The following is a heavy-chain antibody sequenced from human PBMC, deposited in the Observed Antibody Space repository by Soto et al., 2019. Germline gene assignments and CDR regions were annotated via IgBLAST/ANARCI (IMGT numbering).Heavy chain of an antibody. V-gene: IGHV3-15*01. CDR2: IKSKTDGGTT. D-gene: IGHD2-2*01. CDR1: GFTFSNAW. J-gene: IGHJ6*03. Sequence: GGSLRLSCAASGFTFSNAWMSWVRQAPGKGLEWVGRIKSKTDGGTTDYAAPVKGRFTISRDDSKNTLYLQMNSLKTEDTAVYYCTTVPVPAERAPYYYYYYYMDVWGKGTTVTVSS. CDR3: TTVPVPAERAPYYYYYYYMDV.